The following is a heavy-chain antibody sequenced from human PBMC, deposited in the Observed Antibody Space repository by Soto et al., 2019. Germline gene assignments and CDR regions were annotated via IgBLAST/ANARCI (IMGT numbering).Heavy chain of an antibody. CDR1: GGSISSYY. J-gene: IGHJ4*02. CDR2: IYYSGST. V-gene: IGHV4-59*01. Sequence: PSETLSLTCTVSGGSISSYYWSWIRQPPGKGLEWIGYIYYSGSTNYNPSLKSRVTISVDTSKNQFSLKLSSVTAADTAVYYCARGNVEYSGYDNEGAFDYWGQGTLVTVSS. D-gene: IGHD5-12*01. CDR3: ARGNVEYSGYDNEGAFDY.